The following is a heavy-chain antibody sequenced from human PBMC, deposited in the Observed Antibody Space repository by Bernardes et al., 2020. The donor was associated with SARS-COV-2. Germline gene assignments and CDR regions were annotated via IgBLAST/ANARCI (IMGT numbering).Heavy chain of an antibody. Sequence: SETLSLTCTVSGGSISSGGYYWSWIRQHKGKGLEWIGYIYYSGSTYYNPSLKSRVTISVDTSKNQFSLKLSSVTAADTAVYYCARLRVAVAGMGYYYYGMDVWGQGTTVTVSS. CDR2: IYYSGST. CDR1: GGSISSGGYY. J-gene: IGHJ6*02. V-gene: IGHV4-31*03. D-gene: IGHD6-19*01. CDR3: ARLRVAVAGMGYYYYGMDV.